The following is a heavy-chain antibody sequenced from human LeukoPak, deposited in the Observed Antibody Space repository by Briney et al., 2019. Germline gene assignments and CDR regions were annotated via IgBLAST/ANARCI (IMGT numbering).Heavy chain of an antibody. CDR2: IYYSGST. CDR1: GGSISSSSYY. V-gene: IGHV4-39*07. Sequence: PSETLSLTCTVSGGSISSSSYYWGWIRQPPGKGLEWIGSIYYSGSTYYNPSLKSRVTISVDTSKNQFSLKLNSVTAADAAVYYCARAGYGDSDFDYWGQGTLVTVSS. D-gene: IGHD4-17*01. CDR3: ARAGYGDSDFDY. J-gene: IGHJ4*02.